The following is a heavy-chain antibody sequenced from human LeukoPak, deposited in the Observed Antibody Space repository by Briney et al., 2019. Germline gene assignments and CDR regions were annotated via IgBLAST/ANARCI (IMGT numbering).Heavy chain of an antibody. D-gene: IGHD6-13*01. CDR2: INPNSGDT. CDR1: GYTFTGYY. Sequence: GASVKVSCKASGYTFTGYYMHWVRQAPGQGLEWMGWINPNSGDTNYAQKFQGRVTMIRDTSISTAYMELSRLRSDDTAVYYCAKVLFAYSNTWLFDYWGQGTLVNVSS. V-gene: IGHV1-2*02. J-gene: IGHJ4*02. CDR3: AKVLFAYSNTWLFDY.